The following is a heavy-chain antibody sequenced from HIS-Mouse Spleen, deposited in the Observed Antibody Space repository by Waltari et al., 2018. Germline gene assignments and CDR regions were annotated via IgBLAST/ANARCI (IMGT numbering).Heavy chain of an antibody. CDR1: GVSFSGYY. Sequence: QVQLQQWGAGLLKPSETLSLTCAVYGVSFSGYYWSWIRQPPGKGLEWIGEINHSGSTNYNPSLKSRVTISVDTSKNQFSLKLSSVTAADTAVYYCARIPLTGDAFDIWGQGTMVTVSS. CDR3: ARIPLTGDAFDI. V-gene: IGHV4-34*01. J-gene: IGHJ3*02. CDR2: INHSGST. D-gene: IGHD7-27*01.